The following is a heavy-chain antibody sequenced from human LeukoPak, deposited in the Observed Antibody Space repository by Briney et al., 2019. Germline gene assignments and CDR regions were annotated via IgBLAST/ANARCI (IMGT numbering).Heavy chain of an antibody. CDR1: GFTFSSYW. J-gene: IGHJ4*02. CDR3: ARGGSF. CDR2: IKGDGSEK. Sequence: PGGSLRLSCVASGFTFSSYWMNWVRQAPGKGLEWVANIKGDGSEKSYVDSVKGRFTISRDNAKNSLYLQMNSLRAEDTAVYYCARGGSFWGQGTLVTVSS. V-gene: IGHV3-7*01. D-gene: IGHD3-10*01.